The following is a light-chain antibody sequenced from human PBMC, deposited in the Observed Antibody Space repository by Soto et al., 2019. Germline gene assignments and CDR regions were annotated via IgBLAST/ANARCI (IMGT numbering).Light chain of an antibody. CDR3: CSYAGINTFV. V-gene: IGLV2-11*01. J-gene: IGLJ1*01. CDR1: SSDVGAYNY. CDR2: DVS. Sequence: QSALTQPRSVSGSPGQSVTISCTGTSSDVGAYNYVSWYQQHPGKAPKVIIYDVSNRPSGVPDRFSGSKSGNTASLTISGLQAEDEADYYCCSYAGINTFVFGAGTKLTVL.